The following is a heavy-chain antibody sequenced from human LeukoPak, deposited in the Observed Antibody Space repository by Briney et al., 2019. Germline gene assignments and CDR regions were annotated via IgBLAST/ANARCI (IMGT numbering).Heavy chain of an antibody. Sequence: SGTLSLTCAVSGGSISSSNWWSRVRPPPGKGLEWIGEIYHSGSTNYNPSLKSRVTISVDKSKNQFSLKLSSVTAADTAVYYCARDRRDYDYVWGSYRTSYHFDYWGQGTLVTVSS. CDR2: IYHSGST. CDR3: ARDRRDYDYVWGSYRTSYHFDY. CDR1: GGSISSSNW. J-gene: IGHJ4*02. D-gene: IGHD3-16*02. V-gene: IGHV4-4*02.